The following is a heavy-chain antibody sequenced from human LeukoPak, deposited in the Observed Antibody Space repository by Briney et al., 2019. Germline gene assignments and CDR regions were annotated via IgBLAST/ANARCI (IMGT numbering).Heavy chain of an antibody. V-gene: IGHV3-23*01. CDR2: ISGSGGST. D-gene: IGHD3-22*01. CDR1: GFTFSSYA. Sequence: GGSLRLSCAASGFTFSSYAMSWVRQAPGKGLEWVSAISGSGGSTYYADSVKGRFTISRDNSKNTLYLQMNSLRAEDTAVYYCAKVRTYYYDSSGKPFFDYWGQGTLVTVSS. CDR3: AKVRTYYYDSSGKPFFDY. J-gene: IGHJ4*02.